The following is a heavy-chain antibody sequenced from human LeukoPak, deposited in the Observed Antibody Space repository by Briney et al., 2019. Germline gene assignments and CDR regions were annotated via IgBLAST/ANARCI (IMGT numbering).Heavy chain of an antibody. Sequence: GGSLRLSCAASGFTFSSNNMHWLRQAPGKGLEWVSYISSSNSTIYYADSVKGLFTISRGNDKNSAYLQMNSLRDEDTAVYYCARGWRGIDYWGQGTRVTVSS. J-gene: IGHJ4*02. CDR1: GFTFSSNN. CDR3: ARGWRGIDY. V-gene: IGHV3-48*02. CDR2: ISSSNSTI. D-gene: IGHD2-15*01.